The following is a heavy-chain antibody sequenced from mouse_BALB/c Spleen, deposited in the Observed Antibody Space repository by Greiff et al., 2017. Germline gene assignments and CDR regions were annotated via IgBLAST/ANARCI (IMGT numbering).Heavy chain of an antibody. V-gene: IGHV5-9-3*01. CDR2: ISSGGSYT. CDR3: ARKGTTVVADAMDY. Sequence: EVQGVESGGGLVKPGGSLKLSCAASGFTFSSYAMSWVRQTPEKRLEWVATISSGGSYTYYPDSVKGRFTISRDNAKNTLYLQMSSLRSEDTAMYYCARKGTTVVADAMDYWGQGTSVTVSS. D-gene: IGHD1-1*01. CDR1: GFTFSSYA. J-gene: IGHJ4*01.